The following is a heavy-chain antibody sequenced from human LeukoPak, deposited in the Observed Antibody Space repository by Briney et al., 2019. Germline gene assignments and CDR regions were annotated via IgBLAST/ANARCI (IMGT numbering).Heavy chain of an antibody. D-gene: IGHD4-23*01. CDR1: GYSISSSNW. CDR3: ATSVDGGNTPFDH. Sequence: KPSDTLSLTCAVSGYSISSSNWWGWILQPPGKGLEWIGYIYYSGSTYYNPSLKSRVTMSVDTSKNQFSLKLRSVTAVDTAVYYCATSVDGGNTPFDHWGQGTLVTVSS. V-gene: IGHV4-28*01. CDR2: IYYSGST. J-gene: IGHJ4*02.